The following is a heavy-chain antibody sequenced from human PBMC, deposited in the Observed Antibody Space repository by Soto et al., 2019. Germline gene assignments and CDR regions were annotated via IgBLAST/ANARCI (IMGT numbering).Heavy chain of an antibody. Sequence: QVQLVQSGAEVKKPGSSVKVSCKASGGSFSSYTISWVRQAPGQGLEWMGRLIPILGIANYAQKFQGRVTITADKATSTAYMELSSLRSEDTAVYYCARGTDYYDSSGYYYSYYFDYWGQGTLVTVSS. V-gene: IGHV1-69*02. J-gene: IGHJ4*02. CDR2: LIPILGIA. D-gene: IGHD3-22*01. CDR3: ARGTDYYDSSGYYYSYYFDY. CDR1: GGSFSSYT.